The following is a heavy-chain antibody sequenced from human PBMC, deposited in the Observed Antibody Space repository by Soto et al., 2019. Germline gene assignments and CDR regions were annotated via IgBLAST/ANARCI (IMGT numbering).Heavy chain of an antibody. V-gene: IGHV1-18*01. Sequence: QVQLVQSGAEVKRPGASVKVSCKASGYSFTSYGISWVRQAPGQGLEWMGWISGYNGHPTYAQKVQDRVTMTTDTSTRTAYMELRSRRSDDTAVYYCASRVYDDLYYMDVWGKGTTVTVSS. CDR2: ISGYNGHP. D-gene: IGHD3-3*01. J-gene: IGHJ6*03. CDR1: GYSFTSYG. CDR3: ASRVYDDLYYMDV.